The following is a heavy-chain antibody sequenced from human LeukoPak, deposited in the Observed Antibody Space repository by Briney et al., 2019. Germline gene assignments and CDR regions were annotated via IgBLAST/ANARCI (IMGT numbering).Heavy chain of an antibody. V-gene: IGHV3-30-3*01. D-gene: IGHD2-2*01. CDR3: ASNYCSTTICAAWY. J-gene: IGHJ4*02. CDR2: ISYDGHNK. CDR1: GFTFSSYA. Sequence: GGSLRLSCAASGFTFSSYAMHWVRQAPGKGLEWVAVISYDGHNKYYADSLKGRFTISRDNSKNTVYLQMNSLRAEDTAVYYCASNYCSTTICAAWYWGQGTLVTVSS.